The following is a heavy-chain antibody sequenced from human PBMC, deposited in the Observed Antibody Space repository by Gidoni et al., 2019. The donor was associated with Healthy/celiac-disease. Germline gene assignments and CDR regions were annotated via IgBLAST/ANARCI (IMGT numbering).Heavy chain of an antibody. J-gene: IGHJ5*02. CDR2: ISYDGSNK. V-gene: IGHV3-30*18. CDR3: AKALPQGVNWFDP. D-gene: IGHD3-16*01. Sequence: QVQLVESGGGVVQPGRSLRLSCAAYGFPFSSYGMHWGRQAPGKGLAWVAVISYDGSNKYYADSVKGRFTISRDNSKNTLYLQMNSLRAEDTAVYYCAKALPQGVNWFDPWGQGTLVTVSS. CDR1: GFPFSSYG.